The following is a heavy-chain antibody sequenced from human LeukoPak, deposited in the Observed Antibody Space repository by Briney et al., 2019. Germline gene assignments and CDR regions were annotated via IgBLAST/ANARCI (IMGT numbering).Heavy chain of an antibody. V-gene: IGHV3-21*01. CDR3: AIDPGTVDTDMVPVWDY. D-gene: IGHD5-18*01. Sequence: GGSLRLSCAASGFTFSSYNMNWVRQAPGKGLEWVSSISSSSTYIYYADSVRGRFTISRDNAKNSLYLQMNSLRAEDTAVYYCAIDPGTVDTDMVPVWDYWGQGTLVTVSS. CDR2: ISSSSTYI. CDR1: GFTFSSYN. J-gene: IGHJ4*02.